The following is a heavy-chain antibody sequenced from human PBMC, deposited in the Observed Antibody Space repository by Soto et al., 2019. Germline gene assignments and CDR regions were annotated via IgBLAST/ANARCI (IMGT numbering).Heavy chain of an antibody. V-gene: IGHV1-18*01. CDR3: GRDWCSSWATVYWFDP. CDR2: ISAYNGNT. Sequence: ASVKVSCKASGYTFTSYGISWVRQAPGQGLEWMGWISAYNGNTNYAQKLQGRVTMTTDTSTSTAYMELRSLRSGDTAVYSCGRDWCSSWATVYWFDPWGQGTLVTVSS. D-gene: IGHD6-13*01. J-gene: IGHJ5*02. CDR1: GYTFTSYG.